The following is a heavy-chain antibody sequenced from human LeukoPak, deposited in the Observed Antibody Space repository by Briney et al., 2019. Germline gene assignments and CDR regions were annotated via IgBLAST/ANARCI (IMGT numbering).Heavy chain of an antibody. CDR2: ISYDGSNK. Sequence: GESLRLSCAASGFTFSSYGMHWVRQAPGKGLEWVAVISYDGSNKYYADSVKGRFTISRDNSKNTLYLQMNSLRAEDTAVYYCAKAIAAAGALGYWGQGTLVTVSS. V-gene: IGHV3-30*18. J-gene: IGHJ4*02. D-gene: IGHD6-13*01. CDR1: GFTFSSYG. CDR3: AKAIAAAGALGY.